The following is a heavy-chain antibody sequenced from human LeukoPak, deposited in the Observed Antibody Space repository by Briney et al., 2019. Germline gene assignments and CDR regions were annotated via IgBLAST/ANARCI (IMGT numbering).Heavy chain of an antibody. J-gene: IGHJ3*02. CDR2: ISSDGNTQ. V-gene: IGHV3-30-3*01. D-gene: IGHD1-26*01. CDR1: GFTFSSYA. CDR3: ARRRIVGSIDDAFDI. Sequence: GGSLRLSCAASGFTFSSYAMHWVRQAPGKGLEWAAVISSDGNTQYYADSVEGRFTISKDNSNNTLYLQMNSLRADDTAIYYCARRRIVGSIDDAFDIWGQGTMVTLSS.